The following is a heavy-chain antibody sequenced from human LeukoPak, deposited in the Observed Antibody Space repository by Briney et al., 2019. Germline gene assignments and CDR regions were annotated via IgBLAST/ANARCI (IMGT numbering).Heavy chain of an antibody. CDR1: GYTFTSYD. Sequence: GASVKVSCKASGYTFTSYDVSWVRQAPGQGLEWMGWVSAYNGNTNYVHHLQGRVTMTTDTSTSTAYMELRSLRSDDTAVYYCARVEQLVPTVYYYYMDVWGKGTTVTVSS. CDR2: VSAYNGNT. CDR3: ARVEQLVPTVYYYYMDV. J-gene: IGHJ6*03. D-gene: IGHD6-6*01. V-gene: IGHV1-18*01.